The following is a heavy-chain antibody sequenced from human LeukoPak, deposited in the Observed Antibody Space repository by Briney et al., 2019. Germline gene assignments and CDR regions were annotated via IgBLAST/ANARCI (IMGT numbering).Heavy chain of an antibody. J-gene: IGHJ4*02. D-gene: IGHD4-23*01. V-gene: IGHV4-4*07. CDR1: GGSISSYY. CDR2: IYTSGST. Sequence: SETLSLTCTVSGGSISSYYWSWIRQPAGTGLEWIGRIYTSGSTNYNPSLKSRVTMSVDTSKNQFSLKLSSVTAADTAVYYCAGSDFDYGGNRPVDYWGQGTLVTVSS. CDR3: AGSDFDYGGNRPVDY.